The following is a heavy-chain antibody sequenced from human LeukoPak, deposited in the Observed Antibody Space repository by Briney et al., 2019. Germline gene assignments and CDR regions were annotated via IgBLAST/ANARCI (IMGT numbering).Heavy chain of an antibody. CDR3: ATAYCGGDCYPDW. CDR2: ISGSGGST. Sequence: GSLRLSCAASGFTFSSYAMSWVRQAPGKGLEWVSAISGSGGSTYYADSVKGRFTISRDNSKNTLYLQMNSLRAEDTAVYYCATAYCGGDCYPDWWGQGTLVTVSS. CDR1: GFTFSSYA. D-gene: IGHD2-21*02. J-gene: IGHJ4*02. V-gene: IGHV3-23*01.